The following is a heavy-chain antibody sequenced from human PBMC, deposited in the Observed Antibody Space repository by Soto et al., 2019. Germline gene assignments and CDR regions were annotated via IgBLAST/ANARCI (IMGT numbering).Heavy chain of an antibody. J-gene: IGHJ4*02. CDR1: GFTFGSHS. D-gene: IGHD2-15*01. CDR3: GRAGIVVVGSASRPLDH. V-gene: IGHV3-21*01. Sequence: EVQMEESGGGLVKPGGSLRLSCVASGFTFGSHSMYWVRQAPGKGLEWVSSISGGSDYIFYADSVKGRFTISRDNAMNSLYLQMKSLSGEDTAVYYCGRAGIVVVGSASRPLDHWGQGTLVTVSS. CDR2: ISGGSDYI.